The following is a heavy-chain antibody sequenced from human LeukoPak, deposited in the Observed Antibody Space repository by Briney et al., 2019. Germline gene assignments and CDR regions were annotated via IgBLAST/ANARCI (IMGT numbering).Heavy chain of an antibody. CDR3: ARRETRLGYCTNGVCDAVY. CDR2: IYPGDSDT. J-gene: IGHJ4*02. D-gene: IGHD2-8*01. V-gene: IGHV5-51*01. Sequence: GESLKISCKGSGYSFTSYWIGWVRQMPGKGLEWMGIIYPGDSDTRCSPSFQGQVTISADKSISTAYLQWSSLKASDTAMYYCARRETRLGYCTNGVCDAVYWGQGTLVTVSS. CDR1: GYSFTSYW.